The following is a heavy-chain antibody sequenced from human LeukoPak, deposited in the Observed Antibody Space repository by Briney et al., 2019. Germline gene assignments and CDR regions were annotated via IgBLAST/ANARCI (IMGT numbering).Heavy chain of an antibody. J-gene: IGHJ3*02. CDR2: IYYSGST. V-gene: IGHV4-59*01. CDR1: GGSISSYY. D-gene: IGHD3-9*01. Sequence: PSETLSLTCTVSGGSISSYYWSWIRQPPGKGVEGMGYIYYSGSTNYNPSLNSRVTISVDTSKTQFSLKLSSVTAADTAVYYCARDTRGDILTGAHAFDIWGQGTMVTVSS. CDR3: ARDTRGDILTGAHAFDI.